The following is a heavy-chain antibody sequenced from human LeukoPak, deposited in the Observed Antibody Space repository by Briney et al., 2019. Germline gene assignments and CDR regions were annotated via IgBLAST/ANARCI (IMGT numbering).Heavy chain of an antibody. CDR1: GFTFSSYG. CDR3: AVGPYYDSSGYYPFDY. Sequence: GGSVRLSCAASGFTFSSYGMHWVRQAPGKGLEWVAVIWYDGSNKYYADSVKGRFTISRDNSKNTLYLQMNSLRAEDTAVYYCAVGPYYDSSGYYPFDYWGQGTLVTVSS. CDR2: IWYDGSNK. D-gene: IGHD3-22*01. J-gene: IGHJ4*02. V-gene: IGHV3-33*01.